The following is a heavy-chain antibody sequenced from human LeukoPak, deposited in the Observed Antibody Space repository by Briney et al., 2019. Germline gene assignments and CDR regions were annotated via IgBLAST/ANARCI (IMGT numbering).Heavy chain of an antibody. CDR3: AKSGDESGGYYRY. CDR1: GGSISPSNYY. D-gene: IGHD3-22*01. CDR2: INYSGTT. J-gene: IGHJ4*02. Sequence: SETLSLTCSVSGGSISPSNYYWAWIRQPPGKGLEWIASINYSGTTYYNPSLKSRVTISVDTSENYFSLRLSSVTAADTAVYYCAKSGDESGGYYRYWGQGTLVTVSS. V-gene: IGHV4-39*02.